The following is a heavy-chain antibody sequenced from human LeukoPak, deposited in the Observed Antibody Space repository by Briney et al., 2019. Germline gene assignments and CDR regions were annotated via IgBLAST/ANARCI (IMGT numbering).Heavy chain of an antibody. J-gene: IGHJ4*02. Sequence: SETLSLTCTVSGGSISSYYWSWIRQPPGKGLEWIGYIYYSGSTNYNPSLKGRVTISVDTSKNQFSLKLSSVTAADTAVYYCARHPTTVVPPDYWGQGTLVTVSS. CDR3: ARHPTTVVPPDY. CDR2: IYYSGST. D-gene: IGHD4-23*01. V-gene: IGHV4-59*08. CDR1: GGSISSYY.